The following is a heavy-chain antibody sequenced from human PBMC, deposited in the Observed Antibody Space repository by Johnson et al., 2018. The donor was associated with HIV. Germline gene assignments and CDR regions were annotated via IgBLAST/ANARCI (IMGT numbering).Heavy chain of an antibody. CDR3: ARAQVLADDVFNI. CDR1: GFSFSSSW. V-gene: IGHV3-74*01. J-gene: IGHJ3*02. D-gene: IGHD4/OR15-4a*01. Sequence: VQLVESGGGLVQPGGSLRLSCAASGFSFSSSWMHCVRQAPGKGLVWVSRIKSDGGSTSYADFGKGRFTISRDNAKSTLYLQMNSLRAEDTAVYFCARAQVLADDVFNIWGQGTMVTVSS. CDR2: IKSDGGST.